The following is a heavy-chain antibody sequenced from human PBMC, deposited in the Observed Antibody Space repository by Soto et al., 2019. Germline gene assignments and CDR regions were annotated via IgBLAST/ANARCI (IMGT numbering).Heavy chain of an antibody. V-gene: IGHV3-21*01. D-gene: IGHD4-4*01. CDR1: GFTFSSYS. CDR3: ARDHTVTTYFYYYGMDV. Sequence: SGGSLRLSCAASGFTFSSYSMNWVRQAPGKGLEWVSSISSSSSYIYYADSVKGRFTISRDNAKNSLYLQMNSLRAEDTAVYYCARDHTVTTYFYYYGMDVWGQGTTVTVS. J-gene: IGHJ6*02. CDR2: ISSSSSYI.